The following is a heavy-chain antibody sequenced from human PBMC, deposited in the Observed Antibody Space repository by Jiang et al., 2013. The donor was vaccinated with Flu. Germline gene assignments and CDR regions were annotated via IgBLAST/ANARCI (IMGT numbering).Heavy chain of an antibody. V-gene: IGHV4-39*07. CDR3: ARVPGFCSTTGCLYWYFDL. D-gene: IGHD2-2*01. CDR1: VPPSVISVKT. Sequence: GSGLVKPSRPCPSPALSLVPPSVISVKTGPGSASPQGRGLEYLGNIYYSGITHHNPSLRSRVTLSVNPSRNQFSLRLASVTAAGTAVYFCARVPGFCSTTGCLYWYFDLWGRGSLVTVSS. J-gene: IGHJ2*01. CDR2: IYYSGIT.